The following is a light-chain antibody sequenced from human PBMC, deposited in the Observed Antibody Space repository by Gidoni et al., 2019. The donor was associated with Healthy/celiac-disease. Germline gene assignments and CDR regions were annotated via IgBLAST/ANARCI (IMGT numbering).Light chain of an antibody. J-gene: IGKJ3*01. V-gene: IGKV3-20*01. Sequence: EIVLTQSPGTLSLSPGERATLSCRASQSVSSSYLAWYQQHPGQAPRLLIYGASNRATGIPDRFSGSGSGTDFTLTISRLEPEDFAVYYCQQYGSSLPLTFGPGTNVDSK. CDR2: GAS. CDR1: QSVSSSY. CDR3: QQYGSSLPLT.